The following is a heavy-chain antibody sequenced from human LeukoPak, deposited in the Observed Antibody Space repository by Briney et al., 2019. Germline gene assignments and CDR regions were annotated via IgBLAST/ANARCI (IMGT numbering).Heavy chain of an antibody. CDR1: GGSFSGYY. V-gene: IGHV4-34*01. CDR2: INHSGST. Sequence: PSETLSLTCAVYGGSFSGYYWSWIRQPPGKGLEWIGEINHSGSTNYNPSLKSRVTISVDTSKNQFSLKLSPVTAADTAVYYCARVDYGDYEEVFDYWGQGTLVTVSS. CDR3: ARVDYGDYEEVFDY. J-gene: IGHJ4*02. D-gene: IGHD4-17*01.